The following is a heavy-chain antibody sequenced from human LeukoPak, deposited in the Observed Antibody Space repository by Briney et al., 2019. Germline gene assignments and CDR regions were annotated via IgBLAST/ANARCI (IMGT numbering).Heavy chain of an antibody. D-gene: IGHD6-13*01. CDR1: GYTLTELS. J-gene: IGHJ4*02. CDR3: AVGSSSWYYFDY. CDR2: FDPEDGET. V-gene: IGHV1-24*01. Sequence: ASVKVSCKVSGYTLTELSMHWARQAPGKGFEWMGGFDPEDGETIYAQKFQGRVTMTEDTSTDTAYMELSSLRSEDTAVYYCAVGSSSWYYFDYWGQGTLVTVSS.